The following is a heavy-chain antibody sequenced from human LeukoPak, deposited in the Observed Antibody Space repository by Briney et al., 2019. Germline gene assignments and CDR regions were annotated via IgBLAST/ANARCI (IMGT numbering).Heavy chain of an antibody. V-gene: IGHV3-23*01. CDR2: ISGSGGST. CDR3: AKAAGVVVPAANGY. Sequence: GGSLRLSCAASGFTFSNYHMNWVRQAPGKGLEWVSAISGSGGSTYYADSVKGRFTISRDNSKNTLYLQMNSLRAEDTAVYYCAKAAGVVVPAANGYWGQGTLVTVSS. D-gene: IGHD2-2*01. CDR1: GFTFSNYH. J-gene: IGHJ4*02.